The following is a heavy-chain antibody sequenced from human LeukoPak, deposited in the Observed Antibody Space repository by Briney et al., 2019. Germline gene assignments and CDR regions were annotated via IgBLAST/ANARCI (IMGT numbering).Heavy chain of an antibody. CDR2: IRYDGSNK. Sequence: GGSLRLSCAASGFTFSSYGMLWVRQAPGKGLEWVAFIRYDGSNKYYADSVKGRFTISRDNSKNALYLQMNSLRAEDTAVYYCAKDHRVVVAALRPVWFDPWGQGTLVTVSS. CDR3: AKDHRVVVAALRPVWFDP. D-gene: IGHD2-15*01. CDR1: GFTFSSYG. J-gene: IGHJ5*02. V-gene: IGHV3-30*02.